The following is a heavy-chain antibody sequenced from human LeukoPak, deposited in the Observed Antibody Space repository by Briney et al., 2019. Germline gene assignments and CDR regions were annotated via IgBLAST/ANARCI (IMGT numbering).Heavy chain of an antibody. V-gene: IGHV1-2*02. CDR2: IDPASGIT. Sequence: GASVKVSCKASGDIFSDYWIHWVRQAPGRGLECLGWIDPASGITNQPQKFQGRITVTRDTSASTVYMDLTGLTTDDTALYYCARVGAPGGLRPYHYYYWGQGTLVTVSS. CDR3: ARVGAPGGLRPYHYYY. J-gene: IGHJ4*02. D-gene: IGHD3-16*01. CDR1: GDIFSDYW.